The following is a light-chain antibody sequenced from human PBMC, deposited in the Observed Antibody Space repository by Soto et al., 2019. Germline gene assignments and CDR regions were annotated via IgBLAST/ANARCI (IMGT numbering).Light chain of an antibody. Sequence: PLERAAPSRARQTVDRSSSAWYHQKPGQAPRLLIYGASSRATGTPARFSGSGSGTDFTLTISRLEPEDFAVYYCQQYGSSRWTFGQGTKVDIK. CDR1: QTVDRSS. J-gene: IGKJ1*01. V-gene: IGKV3-20*01. CDR3: QQYGSSRWT. CDR2: GAS.